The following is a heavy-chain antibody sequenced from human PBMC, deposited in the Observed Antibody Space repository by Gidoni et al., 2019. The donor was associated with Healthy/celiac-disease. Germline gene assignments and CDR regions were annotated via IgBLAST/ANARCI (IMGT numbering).Heavy chain of an antibody. CDR2: INSDGSST. CDR1: GFTFSSYW. CDR3: ARSLRVGAYFDGMDV. V-gene: IGHV3-74*01. D-gene: IGHD1-26*01. Sequence: EVQLVESGGGLVQPGGSLRLSCAASGFTFSSYWMHWVRQAPGKGLVWVSRINSDGSSTSYADSVKGRFTISRDNAKNTLYLQMNSLRAEDTAVYYCARSLRVGAYFDGMDVWGQGTTVTVSS. J-gene: IGHJ6*02.